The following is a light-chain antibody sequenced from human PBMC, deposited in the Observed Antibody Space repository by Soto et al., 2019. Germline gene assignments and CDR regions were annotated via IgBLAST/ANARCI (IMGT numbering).Light chain of an antibody. CDR2: AAS. V-gene: IGKV1-9*01. CDR1: QGVSSY. Sequence: IQLTQSPSSLSASVGDRVTITCRASQGVSSYLAWYQQKSGTAPKLLIYAASTLQSGVPSRFSGSGSGTDFTHTISSLQPEDFATYYCQQLNNYPLTFGGGTKVEIK. J-gene: IGKJ4*01. CDR3: QQLNNYPLT.